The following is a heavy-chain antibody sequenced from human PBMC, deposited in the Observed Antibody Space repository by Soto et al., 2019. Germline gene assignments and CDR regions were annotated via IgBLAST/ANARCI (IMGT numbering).Heavy chain of an antibody. CDR1: GFTFNSYG. V-gene: IGHV3-30*18. Sequence: QVQLVESGGGVVQPGKSLRLTCAASGFTFNSYGMHWVRQAPGKGLEWVALILYDGDNKYYADSVKGRFTISRDNSRDTLYLQMNSLRGEDTAVYYCAKEGYSTSFDVWGRGTLVTVSS. CDR2: ILYDGDNK. J-gene: IGHJ2*01. D-gene: IGHD5-18*01. CDR3: AKEGYSTSFDV.